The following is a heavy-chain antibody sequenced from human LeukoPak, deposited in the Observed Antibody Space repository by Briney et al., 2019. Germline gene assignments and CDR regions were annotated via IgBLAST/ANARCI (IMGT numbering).Heavy chain of an antibody. CDR3: ARGITYYYDSSGYPTFYYMDV. CDR1: GFTFSSYS. Sequence: GGSLRLSCAASGFTFSSYSLNWVRQAPGKGLEWVSCISGSSSNIYYTDSVKGRFTISRDNAKNSLYLQMNSLRVEDTAIYYCARGITYYYDSSGYPTFYYMDVWGKGTTVTVSS. D-gene: IGHD3-22*01. J-gene: IGHJ6*03. CDR2: ISGSSSNI. V-gene: IGHV3-21*01.